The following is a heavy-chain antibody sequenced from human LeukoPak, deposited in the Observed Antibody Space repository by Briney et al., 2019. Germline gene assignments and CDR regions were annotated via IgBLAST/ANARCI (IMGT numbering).Heavy chain of an antibody. CDR3: ARGVPEYYDFWSGYFYYFDY. CDR1: GGSISSYY. D-gene: IGHD3-3*01. V-gene: IGHV4-59*01. CDR2: IYYSGST. J-gene: IGHJ4*02. Sequence: SQTLSLTCAVSGGSISSYYWSWIRQPPGKGLEWIGYIYYSGSTNYNPSLKSRVTISVDTSKNQFSLKLTSVTAADTAVYYCARGVPEYYDFWSGYFYYFDYWGQGTLVTVSS.